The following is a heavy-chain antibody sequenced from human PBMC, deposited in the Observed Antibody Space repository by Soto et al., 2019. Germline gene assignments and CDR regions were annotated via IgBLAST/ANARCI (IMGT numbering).Heavy chain of an antibody. D-gene: IGHD3-10*01. CDR1: GGSISSSAYF. Sequence: SETLSLTCTVSGGSISSSAYFWAWIRQPPGKGLEWIGSIHYSGSTYYNPSLKSRVTISVDTSKNQFSLKLSSVTAADTAVYYCARQNYYGSALQYFQHWGQGTLVTVPS. CDR2: IHYSGST. V-gene: IGHV4-39*01. J-gene: IGHJ1*01. CDR3: ARQNYYGSALQYFQH.